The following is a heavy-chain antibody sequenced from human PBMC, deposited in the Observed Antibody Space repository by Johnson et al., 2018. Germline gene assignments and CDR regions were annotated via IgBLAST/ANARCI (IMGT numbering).Heavy chain of an antibody. V-gene: IGHV3-73*01. Sequence: VQLVESGGGLVQPGGSLKLSCAASGFTFSGSAMHWVRQASGKGLEWVGRIRSKANSYATAYAASVKGRFTISRDDSKNTAYLQMKSLKTVDTAGYYCTRHYVAGWGPSYYYYYMDVWGKGTTVTVSS. D-gene: IGHD3-16*01. J-gene: IGHJ6*03. CDR2: IRSKANSYAT. CDR1: GFTFSGSA. CDR3: TRHYVAGWGPSYYYYYMDV.